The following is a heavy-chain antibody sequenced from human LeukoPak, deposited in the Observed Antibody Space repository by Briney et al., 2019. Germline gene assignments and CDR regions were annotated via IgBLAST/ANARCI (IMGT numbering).Heavy chain of an antibody. CDR3: ARWAYGSGSYFYFDY. CDR1: GGSISSYY. V-gene: IGHV4-59*01. Sequence: PSETLSLTCIVSGGSISSYYWSWLRQPPGKGLEWIGYIYYSGSTKYNPSLKSRVTISVDTSKNQFSLKLSSVTAADTAVYYCARWAYGSGSYFYFDYWGQGTLVTVSS. CDR2: IYYSGST. D-gene: IGHD3-10*01. J-gene: IGHJ4*02.